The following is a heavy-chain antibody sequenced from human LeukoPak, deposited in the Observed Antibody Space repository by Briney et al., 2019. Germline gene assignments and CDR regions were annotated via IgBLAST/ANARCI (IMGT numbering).Heavy chain of an antibody. Sequence: KPSETLSLTCTVPGGPISSGDYYWSWIPQPPGKGLEWIGYIYYSGSTYYNPSLKSRVTIPVDTSKNQFSLKLSSVTAADTAVYYCARTAEYSTIYFDLWGRGTLVTVSS. CDR1: GGPISSGDYY. V-gene: IGHV4-30-4*08. J-gene: IGHJ2*01. CDR2: IYYSGST. CDR3: ARTAEYSTIYFDL. D-gene: IGHD6-6*01.